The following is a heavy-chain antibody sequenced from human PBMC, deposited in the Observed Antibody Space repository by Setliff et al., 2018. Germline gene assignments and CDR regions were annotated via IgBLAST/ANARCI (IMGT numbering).Heavy chain of an antibody. CDR2: IYYSGTT. D-gene: IGHD3-10*01. Sequence: PSETLSLTCTVSGGSINSRTYYWSWIRQPPGKGLEWIGSIYYSGTTYYNPSLKSPVTISIDTSKNQFSLKLSSVTAADTAIYYCARHDARGYYYYMDVWGEGTTVTVSS. V-gene: IGHV4-39*01. J-gene: IGHJ6*03. CDR3: ARHDARGYYYYMDV. CDR1: GGSINSRTYY.